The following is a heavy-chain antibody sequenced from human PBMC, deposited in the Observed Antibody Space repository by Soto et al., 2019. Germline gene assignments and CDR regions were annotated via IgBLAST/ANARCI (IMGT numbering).Heavy chain of an antibody. CDR2: INHSGST. J-gene: IGHJ4*02. V-gene: IGHV4-34*01. D-gene: IGHD3-22*01. CDR3: ARGTLHSCGPTWDY. CDR1: GASFSAYY. Sequence: QVQLQQWGAGLLKPSETLSLSCAVFGASFSAYYWSWIRQSPGKGLEWIGEINHSGSTNYNPSLKSRVTISVDTSKNQFSLKMSSVTAADTAVYYCARGTLHSCGPTWDYWGQGTLVTVSS.